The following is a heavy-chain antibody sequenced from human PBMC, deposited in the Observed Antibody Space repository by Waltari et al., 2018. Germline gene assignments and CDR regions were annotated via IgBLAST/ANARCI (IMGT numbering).Heavy chain of an antibody. D-gene: IGHD6-6*01. V-gene: IGHV3-23*01. CDR2: MTASRRM. CDR1: GFPFSPYP. CDR3: AKDEGARLAPTFGMDA. Sequence: EMQLLESGGALVQPGGSLRLSCAASGFPFSPYPMNWVRQAPGKGLVWVAVMTASRRMDYGDSVKGWFIISRDNSKNTLYVEMYRLRVEDTARYYCAKDEGARLAPTFGMDAWGQGTTVIVSS. J-gene: IGHJ6*02.